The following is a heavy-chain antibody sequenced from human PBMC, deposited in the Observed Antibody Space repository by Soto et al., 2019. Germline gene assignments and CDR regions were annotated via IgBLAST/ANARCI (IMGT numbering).Heavy chain of an antibody. J-gene: IGHJ4*02. V-gene: IGHV3-13*01. CDR3: ARGRLYSSSSELSL. CDR1: GFTFSSYD. CDR2: IGTAGDT. D-gene: IGHD6-6*01. Sequence: QPGGSLRLSCAASGFTFSSYDMHWVRQATGKGLEWVSAIGTAGDTYYPGSVKGRFTISRENAKNSLYLQMNSLRAGDTAVYYCARGRLYSSSSELSLWGQGTLVTVSS.